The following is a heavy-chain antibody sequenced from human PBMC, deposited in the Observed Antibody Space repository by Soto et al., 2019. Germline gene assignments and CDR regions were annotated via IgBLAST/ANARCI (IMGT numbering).Heavy chain of an antibody. D-gene: IGHD6-6*01. Sequence: EVQLVESGGGLVQPGGSLRLSCAASGFTFRSYWMQWVRQAPGKGLVWVSWINSDASSTSYADSVKGRFTISRYNAKKTLYLQMTSFLAEDTAVSDGASGCSSLNFESWGQGTLGSVSS. V-gene: IGHV3-74*01. CDR1: GFTFRSYW. CDR3: ASGCSSLNFES. J-gene: IGHJ4*02. CDR2: INSDASST.